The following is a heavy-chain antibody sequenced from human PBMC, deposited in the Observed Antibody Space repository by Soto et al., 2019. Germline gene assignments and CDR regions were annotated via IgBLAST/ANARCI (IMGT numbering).Heavy chain of an antibody. CDR1: GGSFSGYY. J-gene: IGHJ5*02. D-gene: IGHD3-10*01. Sequence: SETLSLTCAVYGGSFSGYYWSWIRQPPGKGLEWIGEINHSGSTNYNPSLKSRVTISVDTSKNQFSLKLSSVTAADTAVYYCAREPAPAHRFKRVRGVFSWFDPWGQGTLVTVSS. CDR3: AREPAPAHRFKRVRGVFSWFDP. CDR2: INHSGST. V-gene: IGHV4-34*01.